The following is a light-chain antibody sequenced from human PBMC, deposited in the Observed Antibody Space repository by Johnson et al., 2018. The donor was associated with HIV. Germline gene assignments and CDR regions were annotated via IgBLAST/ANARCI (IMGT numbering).Light chain of an antibody. CDR2: DNN. CDR1: SSNIGNNF. V-gene: IGLV1-51*01. Sequence: QSVLTQPPSVSAAPGQKVTISCSGSSSNIGNNFVSWYQQLPGTAPKLLIYDNNKRPSGIPDRFSGSKSGTSATLGITGLLPGDEADYYCGTWDSSLSAVVFGTGTKVTVL. CDR3: GTWDSSLSAVV. J-gene: IGLJ1*01.